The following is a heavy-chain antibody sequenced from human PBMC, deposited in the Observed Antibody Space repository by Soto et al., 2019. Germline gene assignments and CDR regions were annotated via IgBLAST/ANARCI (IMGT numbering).Heavy chain of an antibody. V-gene: IGHV4-59*12. CDR2: IYYSGST. CDR1: GGSISSYY. J-gene: IGHJ6*02. Sequence: PSETLSLTCTVSGGSISSYYWSWIRQPPGKGLEWIGYIYYSGSTNYNPSLKSRVTISADKSISTAYLQWSSLKASDSAVYYCARLSRASFALDVWGQGTTVTVSS. CDR3: ARLSRASFALDV. D-gene: IGHD3-16*01.